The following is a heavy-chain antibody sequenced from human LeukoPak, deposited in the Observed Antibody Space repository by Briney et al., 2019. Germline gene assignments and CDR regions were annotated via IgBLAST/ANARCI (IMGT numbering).Heavy chain of an antibody. CDR1: GFTFSSYA. V-gene: IGHV3-23*01. Sequence: GGSLRLSCAASGFTFSSYAMSWVRQAPGKGLEWVSAISGSGGSTYYADSVKGRFTISRDNSKNTLYLQVNSLRAEDTAIYYCAKARGTDYGDYVIFDYWGQGTLVTVSS. J-gene: IGHJ4*02. D-gene: IGHD4-17*01. CDR2: ISGSGGST. CDR3: AKARGTDYGDYVIFDY.